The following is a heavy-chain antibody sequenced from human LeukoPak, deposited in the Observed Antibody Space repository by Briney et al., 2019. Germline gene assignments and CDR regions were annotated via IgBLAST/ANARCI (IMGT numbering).Heavy chain of an antibody. J-gene: IGHJ1*01. Sequence: GASVKVSCKASGYTFTSYDINWVRQATGQGLEWMRWMNPNSGNTGYAQKFQGRVTMTRDTSISTAYLELTTLRSDDTAVYYCARGTGYSIRSEYFQYWGQGALVTVSS. CDR3: ARGTGYSIRSEYFQY. CDR2: MNPNSGNT. V-gene: IGHV1-8*01. D-gene: IGHD6-13*01. CDR1: GYTFTSYD.